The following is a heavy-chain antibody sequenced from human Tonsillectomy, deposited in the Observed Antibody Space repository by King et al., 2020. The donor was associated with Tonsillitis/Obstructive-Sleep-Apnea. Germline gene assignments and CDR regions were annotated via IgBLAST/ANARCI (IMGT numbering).Heavy chain of an antibody. CDR2: ISAYNGDT. J-gene: IGHJ4*02. V-gene: IGHV1-18*01. CDR3: ARDSRSHYYDTSGYYTFEH. Sequence: QLVQSGAEVKKPGASVKVSCKASGYTFTTYGISWVRQAPGQGLEWMGWISAYNGDTNYAQKLQDRVTMTTDTSTSTAYMEGRSLSSDDTAVYYCARDSRSHYYDTSGYYTFEHWGQGTLVPVSS. D-gene: IGHD3-22*01. CDR1: GYTFTTYG.